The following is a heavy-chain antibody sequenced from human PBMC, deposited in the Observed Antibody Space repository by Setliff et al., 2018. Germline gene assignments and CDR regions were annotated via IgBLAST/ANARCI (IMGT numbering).Heavy chain of an antibody. D-gene: IGHD2-2*01. J-gene: IGHJ6*02. CDR1: GGTFSSYA. CDR2: ISAYNGNT. Sequence: ASVKVSCKASGGTFSSYAISWVRQAPGQGLEWMGGISAYNGNTNYAQKLQGRVTMTTDTSTSTAYMELRSLRSDDTAVYYCARDGCSSTSCYWGWYYYGMDVWGQGTTVTVSS. CDR3: ARDGCSSTSCYWGWYYYGMDV. V-gene: IGHV1-18*01.